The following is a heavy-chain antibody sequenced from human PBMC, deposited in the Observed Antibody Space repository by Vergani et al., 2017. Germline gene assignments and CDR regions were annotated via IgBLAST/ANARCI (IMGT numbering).Heavy chain of an antibody. Sequence: EVQLLESGGGLVQPRASLPLSSAPSLFPFPPSSIRWFRQAPALGLGWFSGISGSGGSTYYADSVKGRFTISRDNSKNTLYLQMNSLRAEDTAVYYCARAPVLLWFGESGYGMDVWGQGTTVTVSS. V-gene: IGHV3-23*01. CDR3: ARAPVLLWFGESGYGMDV. D-gene: IGHD3-10*01. CDR2: ISGSGGST. J-gene: IGHJ6*02. CDR1: LFPFPPSS.